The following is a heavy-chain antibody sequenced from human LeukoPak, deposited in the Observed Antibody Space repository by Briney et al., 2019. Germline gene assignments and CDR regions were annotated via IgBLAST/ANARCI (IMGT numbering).Heavy chain of an antibody. J-gene: IGHJ4*02. D-gene: IGHD3-3*01. Sequence: PGGSLRLSCAASGFTFSDYYMSWIRQAPGKGLEWVSYISSSGGTMYYADSVKGRFTISRDNAKNSLYLQMNSLRAEDTAVYYCASNYDFWSGYFLHSSFDYWGQGTLVTVSS. CDR1: GFTFSDYY. V-gene: IGHV3-11*01. CDR2: ISSSGGTM. CDR3: ASNYDFWSGYFLHSSFDY.